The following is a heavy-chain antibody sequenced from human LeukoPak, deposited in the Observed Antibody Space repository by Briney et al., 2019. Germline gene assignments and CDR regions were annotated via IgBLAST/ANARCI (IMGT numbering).Heavy chain of an antibody. V-gene: IGHV1-46*01. Sequence: ASVKLSCSASVYSFTINNMHWRRHAPGQGLEWMGIINPSAGTTSYPQKFQGRITMTRDTSTSTVYMELSSLRSEDTAVYYCAEPGASGFVGGCWSGPTDFSGQGTLVTVSS. CDR2: INPSAGTT. CDR1: VYSFTINN. J-gene: IGHJ4*02. CDR3: AEPGASGFVGGCWSGPTDF. D-gene: IGHD3-3*01.